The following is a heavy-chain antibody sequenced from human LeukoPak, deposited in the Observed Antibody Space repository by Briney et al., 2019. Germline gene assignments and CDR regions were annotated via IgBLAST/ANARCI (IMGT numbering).Heavy chain of an antibody. Sequence: GGSLSLSCAASGFTFDDYGMNWVRHAPGKGLEWVSAINWNGDSTDYADSVKGRFTISRDNAKNSLYLQMNSLRAEDTALYYCARSSYYYERRDFDYWGQGTLVTVSS. CDR1: GFTFDDYG. J-gene: IGHJ4*02. CDR3: ARSSYYYERRDFDY. D-gene: IGHD3-22*01. CDR2: INWNGDST. V-gene: IGHV3-20*04.